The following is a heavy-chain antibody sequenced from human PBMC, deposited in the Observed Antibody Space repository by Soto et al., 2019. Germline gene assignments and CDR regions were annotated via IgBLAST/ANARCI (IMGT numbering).Heavy chain of an antibody. CDR1: GYSFTDYH. V-gene: IGHV1-2*04. D-gene: IGHD2-8*01. Sequence: ASVNVSFKASGYSFTDYHIHWVRQAPGQGLEWLGRINPKSGGTSTAQKFQGWVTMTTDTPISTASMELTRLTSDDTAIYYCARGDSTDCSNGVCSFFYNHDMDVWGQGTTVTVSS. J-gene: IGHJ6*02. CDR3: ARGDSTDCSNGVCSFFYNHDMDV. CDR2: INPKSGGT.